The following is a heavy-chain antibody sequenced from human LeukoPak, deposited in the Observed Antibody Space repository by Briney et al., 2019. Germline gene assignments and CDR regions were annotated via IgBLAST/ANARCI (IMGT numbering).Heavy chain of an antibody. J-gene: IGHJ4*02. V-gene: IGHV1-2*02. CDR3: ARGWYSYGSAFDY. Sequence: VASVKVSCKASGYTFTGYYMHWVRQAPGQGLEWMGWINPNSGGTNYAQKFQGRVTMTRDTSISTAYMELSRLRSDDTAVYYCARGWYSYGSAFDYWGQGTLVTVSS. CDR2: INPNSGGT. CDR1: GYTFTGYY. D-gene: IGHD5-18*01.